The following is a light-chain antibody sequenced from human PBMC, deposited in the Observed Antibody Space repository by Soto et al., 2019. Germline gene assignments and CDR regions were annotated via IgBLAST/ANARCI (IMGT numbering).Light chain of an antibody. J-gene: IGKJ1*01. Sequence: EIGMTQSPATLSVSPGERATLSCRASQSVSSNLAWYQQKPGQAPRLLIYGASTRATGIPARFSGSGSGTEFTLTSSSLQSEDVSVYDCQQYNNWPPWTFGQGTKVEIK. CDR3: QQYNNWPPWT. CDR2: GAS. CDR1: QSVSSN. V-gene: IGKV3-15*01.